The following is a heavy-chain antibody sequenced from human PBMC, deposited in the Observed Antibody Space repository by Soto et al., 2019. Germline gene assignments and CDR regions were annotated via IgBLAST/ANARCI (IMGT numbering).Heavy chain of an antibody. CDR1: GFALSTSGMC. CDR3: ARSRYYYDSSDYYGNTFDI. J-gene: IGHJ3*02. V-gene: IGHV2-70*01. CDR2: IDSDDDK. Sequence: GSGPTLVNPTPPLTVTCTFSGFALSTSGMCINWIRQPPGKALEWLGIIDSDDDKYYSPSLKTRLTISKDTSKNQVVLTMTNMDPVDTATYYCARSRYYYDSSDYYGNTFDIWGQGTMVTVSS. D-gene: IGHD3-22*01.